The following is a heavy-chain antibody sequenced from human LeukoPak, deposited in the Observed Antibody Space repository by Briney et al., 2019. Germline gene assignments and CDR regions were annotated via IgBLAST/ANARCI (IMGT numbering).Heavy chain of an antibody. CDR2: IKQDGSEK. Sequence: GGSLRLSCAASGFTFSSYWMSWVRQAPGKGLEWVANIKQDGSEKRYVDPVKGRFTISRDNAKNSLYLQMNSLRAEDTAVYYCARAPATNEWRCMDYWGQGTPVTVSS. CDR3: ARAPATNEWRCMDY. CDR1: GFTFSSYW. D-gene: IGHD2-8*02. J-gene: IGHJ4*02. V-gene: IGHV3-7*01.